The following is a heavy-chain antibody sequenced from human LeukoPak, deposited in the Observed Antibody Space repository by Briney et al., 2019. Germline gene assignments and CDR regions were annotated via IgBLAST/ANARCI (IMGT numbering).Heavy chain of an antibody. CDR2: INPNSGGT. CDR1: GYTFTGYY. J-gene: IGHJ4*02. D-gene: IGHD3-9*01. CDR3: ARAKGYYDILTGYYRYYFDY. Sequence: ASVKVSCKASGYTFTGYYMHWVRQAPGQGLEWMGWINPNSGGTSYAQKFQGWVTMTRDTSISTAYMELSRLRSDDTAVYYCARAKGYYDILTGYYRYYFDYWGQGTLVTVSS. V-gene: IGHV1-2*04.